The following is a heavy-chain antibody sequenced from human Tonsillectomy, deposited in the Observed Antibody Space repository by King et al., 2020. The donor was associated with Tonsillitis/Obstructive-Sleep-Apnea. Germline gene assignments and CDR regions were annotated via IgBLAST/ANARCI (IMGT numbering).Heavy chain of an antibody. CDR2: ISSSSSYT. Sequence: VQLVESGGGLVKPGGSLRLSCAASGFTFSDYYMSWIRPAPGKGLEWVSYISSSSSYTNYADSVKGRFTISRDNAKNSLYLQMNSLRAEDTAVYYCATEHYDILTGYYNWFDPWGQGTLVTVSS. CDR1: GFTFSDYY. D-gene: IGHD3-9*01. V-gene: IGHV3-11*05. CDR3: ATEHYDILTGYYNWFDP. J-gene: IGHJ5*02.